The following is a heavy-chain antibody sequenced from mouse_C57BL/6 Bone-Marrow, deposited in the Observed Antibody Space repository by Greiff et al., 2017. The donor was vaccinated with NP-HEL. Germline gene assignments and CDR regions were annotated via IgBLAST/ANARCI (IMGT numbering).Heavy chain of an antibody. CDR1: GYTFTSYW. CDR2: IDPSDSET. J-gene: IGHJ3*01. CDR3: VREGFAY. Sequence: VQLQQPGAELVRSGSSVKLSCKASGYTFTSYWMHWVKQRPIQGLEWIGNIDPSDSETHYNQNFKDKATLTVDKSSSTAYLQLSSLTSEDSAVYYCVREGFAYWGPGTLVTVSA. V-gene: IGHV1-52*01.